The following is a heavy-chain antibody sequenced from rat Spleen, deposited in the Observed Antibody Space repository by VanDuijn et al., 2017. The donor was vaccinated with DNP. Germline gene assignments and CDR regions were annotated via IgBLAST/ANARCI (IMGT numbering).Heavy chain of an antibody. CDR2: MRYDGDT. V-gene: IGHV2S30*01. Sequence: QVQLKESGPGLVQPSQTLSLTCTVSGFSLTGNNVHWVRQPPGKGLEWMGRMRYDGDTYYNSALKSRLSISRDTSKNQVFLKMNSLQTDDTAIYSCTRGNPHYFDYWGQGVMVTVSS. J-gene: IGHJ2*01. CDR3: TRGNPHYFDY. D-gene: IGHD3-1*01. CDR1: GFSLTGNN.